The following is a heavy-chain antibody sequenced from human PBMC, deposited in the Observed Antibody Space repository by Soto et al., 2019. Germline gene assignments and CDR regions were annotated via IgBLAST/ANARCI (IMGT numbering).Heavy chain of an antibody. CDR3: AREEVSSGAFDY. J-gene: IGHJ4*02. CDR1: GFTFSSYA. Sequence: PGGSLRLSCAASGFTFSSYAMHWVRQAPGKGLEWVAVISYDGSNKYYADSVKGRFTISRDNSKNTLYLQMNSLRAEDTAVYYSAREEVSSGAFDYWGQGTLVTVSS. D-gene: IGHD3-22*01. CDR2: ISYDGSNK. V-gene: IGHV3-30-3*01.